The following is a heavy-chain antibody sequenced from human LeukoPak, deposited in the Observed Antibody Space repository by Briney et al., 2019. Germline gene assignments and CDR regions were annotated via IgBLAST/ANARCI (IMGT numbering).Heavy chain of an antibody. Sequence: SKTLSLTCAVYGGSFSGYYWSWIRQPPGKGLEWIGEINHSGSTNYNPSLKSRVTISVDTSKNQFSLKLSSVTAADTAVYYCARGPYGDYPPYYFDYWGQGTLVTVSS. CDR3: ARGPYGDYPPYYFDY. CDR1: GGSFSGYY. V-gene: IGHV4-34*01. D-gene: IGHD4-17*01. CDR2: INHSGST. J-gene: IGHJ4*02.